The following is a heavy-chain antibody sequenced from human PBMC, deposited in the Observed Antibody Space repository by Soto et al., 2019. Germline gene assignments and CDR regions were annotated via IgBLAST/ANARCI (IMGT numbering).Heavy chain of an antibody. Sequence: ESGGGVVQPGRSLRLSCAASGFTFSNYAMHWVRQAPGKGLEWVAVISYDGSSKYYADSVEGRFTISRDNSKNTLYLQMNSLRAEDTAVYYCARCHSPFYYYGMDVWGQGTTVTVSS. CDR1: GFTFSNYA. D-gene: IGHD2-15*01. CDR3: ARCHSPFYYYGMDV. V-gene: IGHV3-30-3*01. CDR2: ISYDGSSK. J-gene: IGHJ6*02.